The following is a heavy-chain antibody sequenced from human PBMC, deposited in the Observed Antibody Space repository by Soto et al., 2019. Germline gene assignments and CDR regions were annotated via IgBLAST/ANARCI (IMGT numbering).Heavy chain of an antibody. CDR1: GGSMSSYY. CDR3: ARGQRFSDWFDP. Sequence: SETLSLTCTVSGGSMSSYYWTWIRQPAGKGLEWIGRVYSSGGTHYNPSLKSRVTTSLDTSKNQFSLRLLSVTDADTAVYYCARGQRFSDWFDPWGQGTLVTVSS. CDR2: VYSSGGT. D-gene: IGHD3-3*01. V-gene: IGHV4-4*07. J-gene: IGHJ5*02.